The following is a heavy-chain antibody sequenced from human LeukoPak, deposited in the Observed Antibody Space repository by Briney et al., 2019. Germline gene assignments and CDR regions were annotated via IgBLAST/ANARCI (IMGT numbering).Heavy chain of an antibody. CDR1: GLTFSNYC. CDR2: IKKDGSEK. V-gene: IGHV3-7*03. CDR3: TRGGASTSYYWFY. Sequence: GGSLRLSCVVSGLTFSNYCMTWVSQAPGKGLEWVANIKKDGSEKFYVDSVKGRFTFSRDNAKSSLYLQMDSLRGEDTAVYYCTRGGASTSYYWFYWGQGTLVTVSS. J-gene: IGHJ4*02. D-gene: IGHD2-8*01.